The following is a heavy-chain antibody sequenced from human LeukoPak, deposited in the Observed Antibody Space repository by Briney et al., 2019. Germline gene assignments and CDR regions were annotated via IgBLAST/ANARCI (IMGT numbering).Heavy chain of an antibody. D-gene: IGHD6-6*01. J-gene: IGHJ5*02. Sequence: GSLRLSCAASGFTFSSYAMSWIRQPPGKGLEWIGSIDYSGSTSYNPSLKSRVTMSVDTSKNQFSLKLRSVTAADTAVYYCARHRRSSGNNWFDPWGQGTLVIVSS. V-gene: IGHV4-39*01. CDR2: IDYSGST. CDR1: GFTFSSYA. CDR3: ARHRRSSGNNWFDP.